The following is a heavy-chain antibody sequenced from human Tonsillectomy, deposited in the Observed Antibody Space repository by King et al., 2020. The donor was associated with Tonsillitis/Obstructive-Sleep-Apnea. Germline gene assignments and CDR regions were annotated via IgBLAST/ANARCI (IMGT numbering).Heavy chain of an antibody. CDR3: ARTLGSDFDSSCYYPDY. V-gene: IGHV3-11*01. Sequence: VQLVESGGGLVKPGGSLRLSCAASGFTFSDYYMSWIRQAPGKGLEWVSYIRSSGDTISYADSVKGRFTISRDNAENSLYLQMNSLRAEDTAVYYCARTLGSDFDSSCYYPDYWGQGTLVPVSS. CDR1: GFTFSDYY. D-gene: IGHD3-22*01. J-gene: IGHJ4*02. CDR2: IRSSGDTI.